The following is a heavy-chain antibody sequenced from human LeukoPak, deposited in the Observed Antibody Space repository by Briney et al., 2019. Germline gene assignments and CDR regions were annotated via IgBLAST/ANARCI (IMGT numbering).Heavy chain of an antibody. Sequence: SVKVSXKASGGTFSSYAISWVRQAPGQGLEWMGGIIPIFGTANYAQKFQGRVTITADESTSTAYMELSSLRSEDTAVYYCARETTVITSAPYYYYYYMDVRGKGTTVTVSS. CDR2: IIPIFGTA. CDR1: GGTFSSYA. J-gene: IGHJ6*03. CDR3: ARETTVITSAPYYYYYYMDV. V-gene: IGHV1-69*13. D-gene: IGHD4-17*01.